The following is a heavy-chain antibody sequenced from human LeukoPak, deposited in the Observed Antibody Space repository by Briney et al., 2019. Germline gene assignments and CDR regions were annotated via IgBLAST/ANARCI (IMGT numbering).Heavy chain of an antibody. J-gene: IGHJ3*02. CDR3: AKNIWFGESADGFNI. CDR1: GYTFTNYY. D-gene: IGHD3-10*01. Sequence: ASVKVSCKASGYTFTNYYMHWVRQAPGQGLEWMGWINPNSGGTNYAQKFQGRVTMTGDTSISTAYMELSRLRSDDTAVYYCAKNIWFGESADGFNIWGQGTMVTVSS. CDR2: INPNSGGT. V-gene: IGHV1-2*02.